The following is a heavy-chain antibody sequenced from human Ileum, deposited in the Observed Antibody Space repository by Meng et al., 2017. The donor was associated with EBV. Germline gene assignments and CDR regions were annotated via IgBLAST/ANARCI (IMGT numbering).Heavy chain of an antibody. J-gene: IGHJ4*02. Sequence: QVQLQGSGPGLVKPSETLSRPCIASGGSVSIISYYWSWIRQPPGKGLEWIGYIYYSGTTNYTPSLASRVTISVDTSKNQFSLKLRSVAASDTAVYYCARGWDTAMDSGWGQGTLVTVSS. D-gene: IGHD5-18*01. CDR1: GGSVSIISYY. CDR3: ARGWDTAMDSG. CDR2: IYYSGTT. V-gene: IGHV4-61*01.